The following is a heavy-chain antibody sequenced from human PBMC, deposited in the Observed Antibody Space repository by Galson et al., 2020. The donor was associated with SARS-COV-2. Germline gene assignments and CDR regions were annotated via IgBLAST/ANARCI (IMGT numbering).Heavy chain of an antibody. D-gene: IGHD3-22*01. Sequence: GSLRLSCAASGFTFSSYWMSWVRQAPGKGLEWVANIKQDGSEKYYVDSVKGRFTISRDNAKNSLYLQMNSLRAEDTAVYYCARGLENYYDSSGYPVVGGMDVLGQGTTVTVSS. J-gene: IGHJ6*02. CDR2: IKQDGSEK. V-gene: IGHV3-7*01. CDR1: GFTFSSYW. CDR3: ARGLENYYDSSGYPVVGGMDV.